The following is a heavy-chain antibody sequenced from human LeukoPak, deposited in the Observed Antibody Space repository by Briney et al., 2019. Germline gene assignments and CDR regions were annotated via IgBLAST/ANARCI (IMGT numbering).Heavy chain of an antibody. J-gene: IGHJ5*02. CDR1: GFTFRDYA. CDR2: ISGGSVGT. CDR3: AKDRTRGQPPSWFDP. V-gene: IGHV3-23*01. D-gene: IGHD2-2*01. Sequence: GGSLRLSCAASGFTFRDYAMNWVRQAPGKGLEWVSTISGGSVGTFYADSVKGRFTISRDNSKNTLYLQMNSLRAEDTAVYYCAKDRTRGQPPSWFDPWGRGTLVTVSS.